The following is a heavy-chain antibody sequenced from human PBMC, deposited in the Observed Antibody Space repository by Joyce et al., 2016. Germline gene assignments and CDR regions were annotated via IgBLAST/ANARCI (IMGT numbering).Heavy chain of an antibody. J-gene: IGHJ5*02. CDR2: ISSSSSYI. Sequence: EVQLVESGGGLVKPGGSLRLSCAASGFTFSSYSMNWVRQAPGKGLKWVSSISSSSSYIYYADSVKGRFTISRDNAKNSLYLQMNSLRAEDTAVYYCARGKDFYGPGSYSNWFDPWGQGTLVTVSS. CDR1: GFTFSSYS. V-gene: IGHV3-21*02. D-gene: IGHD3-10*01. CDR3: ARGKDFYGPGSYSNWFDP.